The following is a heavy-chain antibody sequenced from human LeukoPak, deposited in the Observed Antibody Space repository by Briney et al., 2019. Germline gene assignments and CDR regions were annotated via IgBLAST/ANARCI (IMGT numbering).Heavy chain of an antibody. CDR1: GGSFSGYY. Sequence: SETLSLTCAVYGGSFSGYYWSWIRQPPGKGLEWIGEINHSGSTNYNPSLKSRVTISVDTSKNQFSLKLSSVTATDTAVYYCARRRYSSSSGDDYWGQGTLVTVSS. J-gene: IGHJ4*02. D-gene: IGHD6-6*01. CDR2: INHSGST. V-gene: IGHV4-34*01. CDR3: ARRRYSSSSGDDY.